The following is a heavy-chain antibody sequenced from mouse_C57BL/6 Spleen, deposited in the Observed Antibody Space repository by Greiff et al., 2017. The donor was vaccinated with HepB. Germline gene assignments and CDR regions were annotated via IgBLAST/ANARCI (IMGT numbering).Heavy chain of an antibody. J-gene: IGHJ2*01. D-gene: IGHD2-2*01. CDR1: GFTFSSYA. CDR2: ISDGGSYT. V-gene: IGHV5-4*01. CDR3: ARDRRVYYGYDY. Sequence: EVHLVESGGGLVKPGGSLKLSCAASGFTFSSYAMSWVRQTPEKRLEWVATISDGGSYTYYPDNVKGRFTISRDNAKNNLYLQMSHLKSEDTAMYYCARDRRVYYGYDYWGQGTTLTVS.